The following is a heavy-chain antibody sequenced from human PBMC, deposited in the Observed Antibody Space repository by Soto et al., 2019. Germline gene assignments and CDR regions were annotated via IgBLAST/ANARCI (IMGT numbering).Heavy chain of an antibody. Sequence: QVQLQESGPGLVKPSETLSLTCTVSGGSVSSGSYYWSWIRQPPGKGLEWIGYIYYSGSTNYNPSRRRRGTISGDASKKRCSLKLRSVTEADTAVYYCAREAPVDADDCSGYRHPRYRYFDYWGQGTLVTVSS. CDR3: AREAPVDADDCSGYRHPRYRYFDY. V-gene: IGHV4-61*01. J-gene: IGHJ4*02. D-gene: IGHD3-22*01. CDR2: IYYSGST. CDR1: GGSVSSGSYY.